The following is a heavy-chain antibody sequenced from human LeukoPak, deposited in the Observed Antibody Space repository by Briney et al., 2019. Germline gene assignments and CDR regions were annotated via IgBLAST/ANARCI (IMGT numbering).Heavy chain of an antibody. CDR2: IIPILGIA. Sequence: GGSLRLSCAASGFTFSSYAISWVRQAPGQGLEWMGRIIPILGIANYAQKSQGRVTITADKSTSTAYMELSSLRSEDTAVYYCARLNLHSGYHPTDYWGQGTLVTVSS. V-gene: IGHV1-69*04. D-gene: IGHD5-12*01. CDR1: GFTFSSYA. J-gene: IGHJ4*02. CDR3: ARLNLHSGYHPTDY.